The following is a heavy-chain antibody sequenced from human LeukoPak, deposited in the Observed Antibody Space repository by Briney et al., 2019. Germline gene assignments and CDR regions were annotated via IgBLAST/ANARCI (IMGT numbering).Heavy chain of an antibody. Sequence: SETLSLTCSVSGGSISTSDHFWGWIRQPPGKNLEWIGRIYTSGSTNYNPSLKSRVTMSVDTSKNQFSLKLSSVTAADTAVYYCAREQLPREGAAGTDAFDIWGQGTMVTVSS. V-gene: IGHV4-39*07. CDR1: GGSISTSDHF. J-gene: IGHJ3*02. CDR2: IYTSGST. CDR3: AREQLPREGAAGTDAFDI. D-gene: IGHD6-13*01.